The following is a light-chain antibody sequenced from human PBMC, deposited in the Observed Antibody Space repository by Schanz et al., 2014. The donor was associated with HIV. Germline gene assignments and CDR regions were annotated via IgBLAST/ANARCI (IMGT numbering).Light chain of an antibody. V-gene: IGKV3-20*01. CDR2: GAS. CDR1: QSVSTTS. J-gene: IGKJ1*01. Sequence: EIVLTQSPGTVALSPGDRITLTCRASQSVSTTSLAWYLHKPGQSPRLLIYGASFRAAGIPDRFSGSGAGTEFTLTISRLEPEDVAVYSCQQYSASPRTFGQGTRLEIK. CDR3: QQYSASPRT.